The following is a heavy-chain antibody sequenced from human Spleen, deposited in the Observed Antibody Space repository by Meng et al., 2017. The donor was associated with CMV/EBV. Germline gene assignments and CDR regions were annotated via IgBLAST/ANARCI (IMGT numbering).Heavy chain of an antibody. CDR1: YTVISYY. D-gene: IGHD6-19*01. V-gene: IGHV1-46*01. CDR2: IHPRGGST. Sequence: YTVISYYIHWVRQAPGQGLEWMAMIHPRGGSTTFAHKFQGRFTMTTDTSRSTAHMELSNLKSDDTAVYYCARDQISVSGLSYYFDFWGQGTLVTVSS. J-gene: IGHJ4*02. CDR3: ARDQISVSGLSYYFDF.